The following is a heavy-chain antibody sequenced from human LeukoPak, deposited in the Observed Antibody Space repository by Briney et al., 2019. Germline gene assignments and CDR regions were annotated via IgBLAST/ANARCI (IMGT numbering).Heavy chain of an antibody. CDR2: ISAYSGNT. Sequence: ASVKVSCKASGGTFSSYAISWVRQAPGQGLEWMGWISAYSGNTNYAQKFQGRVTMTRDTSISTAYMELSRLRSDDTAVYYCARGIGDSSGYQHYWGQGTPVTVSS. CDR3: ARGIGDSSGYQHY. V-gene: IGHV1-2*02. CDR1: GGTFSSYA. D-gene: IGHD3-22*01. J-gene: IGHJ4*02.